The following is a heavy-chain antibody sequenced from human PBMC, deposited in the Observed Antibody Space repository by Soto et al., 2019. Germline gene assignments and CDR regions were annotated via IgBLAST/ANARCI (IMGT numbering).Heavy chain of an antibody. D-gene: IGHD6-13*01. J-gene: IGHJ6*03. CDR2: ISSSSSTI. CDR3: ARDSRRAAAGTSTSHMDV. Sequence: PGGSLRLSCAASGFTFGSYSMNWVRQAPGKGLEWVSYISSSSSTIYYADSVKGRFTISRDNAKNSLYLQMNSLRAEDTAVYYCARDSRRAAAGTSTSHMDVWGKGTTVTVSS. V-gene: IGHV3-48*01. CDR1: GFTFGSYS.